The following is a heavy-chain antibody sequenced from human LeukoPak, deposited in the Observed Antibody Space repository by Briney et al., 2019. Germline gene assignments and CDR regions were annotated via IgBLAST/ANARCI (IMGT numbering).Heavy chain of an antibody. J-gene: IGHJ5*02. D-gene: IGHD6-19*01. V-gene: IGHV1-8*01. Sequence: GASVKVSCKASGYTFTFYVINCVRQATGQGLEWMGWMNPNSGNTGYAQKFQGRVTMTRNTSISTAYMELSSLRSEDTAVYYCARRSSDWYSFNWFDPSRQGTVVTVSS. CDR1: GYTFTFYV. CDR2: MNPNSGNT. CDR3: ARRSSDWYSFNWFDP.